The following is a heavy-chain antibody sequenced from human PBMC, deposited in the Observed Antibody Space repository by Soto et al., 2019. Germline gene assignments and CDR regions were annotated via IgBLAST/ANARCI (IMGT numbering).Heavy chain of an antibody. Sequence: GGSLRLSCAASGFTFSSYGMHWVRQAPGKGLEWVAVIWYDGSNKYYADSVKGRFTISRDNSKNTLYLQMNSLRAEDTAVYYCASTGTTFAPHYYFDYWGQGTLVTVSS. J-gene: IGHJ4*02. V-gene: IGHV3-33*01. CDR3: ASTGTTFAPHYYFDY. D-gene: IGHD1-7*01. CDR2: IWYDGSNK. CDR1: GFTFSSYG.